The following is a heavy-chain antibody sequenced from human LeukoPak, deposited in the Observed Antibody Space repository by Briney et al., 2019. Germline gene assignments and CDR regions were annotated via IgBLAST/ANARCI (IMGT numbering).Heavy chain of an antibody. D-gene: IGHD4-17*01. CDR3: AGNDYEFDY. V-gene: IGHV4-30-2*01. Sequence: PSQTRSLTCAVSGGSISSGGYSWSWIRQPPGKGLEWIGYIYHSGSTYYNPSLKSRVTISVDRSKNQFSLKLSSVTAADTAVYYCAGNDYEFDYWGQGTLVTVSS. CDR2: IYHSGST. CDR1: GGSISSGGYS. J-gene: IGHJ4*02.